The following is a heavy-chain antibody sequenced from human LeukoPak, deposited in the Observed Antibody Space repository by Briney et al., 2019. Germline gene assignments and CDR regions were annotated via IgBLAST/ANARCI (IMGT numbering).Heavy chain of an antibody. CDR3: ARLESSGYYVY. CDR1: GYSFTSYW. D-gene: IGHD3-22*01. CDR2: IDPRDSYT. V-gene: IGHV5-10-1*01. Sequence: RGESLKIFCKGSGYSFTSYWISWVRQMPGKGLEWMGRIDPRDSYTKYSPSFQGHVSISADKSISTAYLQWSSLKASDTATYYCARLESSGYYVYWGQGTLVTVSS. J-gene: IGHJ4*02.